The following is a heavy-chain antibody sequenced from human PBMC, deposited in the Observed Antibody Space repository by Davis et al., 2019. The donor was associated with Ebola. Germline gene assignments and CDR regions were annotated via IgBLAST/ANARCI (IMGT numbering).Heavy chain of an antibody. Sequence: SVKVSCKASGGTFSSYAISWVRQAPGQGLEWMGGIIPIFGTANYAQKFQGRVTITADESTSTAYMELSSLRSEDTAVYYCSVGGQDGGFDYWGQGTLVPVSS. V-gene: IGHV1-69*13. J-gene: IGHJ4*02. D-gene: IGHD1-26*01. CDR3: SVGGQDGGFDY. CDR2: IIPIFGTA. CDR1: GGTFSSYA.